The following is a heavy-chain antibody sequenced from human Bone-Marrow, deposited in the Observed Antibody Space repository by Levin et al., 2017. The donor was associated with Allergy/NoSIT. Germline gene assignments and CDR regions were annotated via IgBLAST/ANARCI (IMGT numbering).Heavy chain of an antibody. CDR2: IKSKAYGGTT. D-gene: IGHD1-1*01. CDR1: GFSFGDYA. Sequence: GGSLRLSCTGSGFSFGDYALSWFRQAPGKGLEWVGFIKSKAYGGTTKYAASVKDRVSISRDDSKSIAYLEMNSLKTEDTAEYLCTRQRRNAASKTTYWFDSWGQGTLVTVSS. J-gene: IGHJ5*01. V-gene: IGHV3-49*03. CDR3: TRQRRNAASKTTYWFDS.